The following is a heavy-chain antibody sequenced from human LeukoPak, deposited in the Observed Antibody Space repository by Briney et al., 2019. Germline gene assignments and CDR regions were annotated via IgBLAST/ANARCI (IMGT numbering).Heavy chain of an antibody. V-gene: IGHV3-15*01. D-gene: IGHD3-22*01. CDR3: TTDRYYDNSELQFQH. CDR2: IKRETDGGTI. J-gene: IGHJ1*01. CDR1: GFTLNNAW. Sequence: GGSLRLSCAASGFTLNNAWMSWVRQAPGKGLEWLGRIKRETDGGTIDYAAPVKGRFTISRDDSRNTLYLQMDSLKIEDTAVCFCTTDRYYDNSELQFQHWGQGTLVTVSS.